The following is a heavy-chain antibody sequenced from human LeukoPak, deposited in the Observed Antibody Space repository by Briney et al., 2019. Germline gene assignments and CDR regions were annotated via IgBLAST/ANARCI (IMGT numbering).Heavy chain of an antibody. CDR2: ISAYNGNT. Sequence: ASVKVSCKASGYTFTSYGISWVRQAPGQGLEWMGWISAYNGNTNYAQKLQGRATITTDTSTSTACMELRSLRSDDTAVYYCAVATITYYYDSSGSDAFDIWGQGTMVTVSS. CDR1: GYTFTSYG. V-gene: IGHV1-18*01. CDR3: AVATITYYYDSSGSDAFDI. D-gene: IGHD3-22*01. J-gene: IGHJ3*02.